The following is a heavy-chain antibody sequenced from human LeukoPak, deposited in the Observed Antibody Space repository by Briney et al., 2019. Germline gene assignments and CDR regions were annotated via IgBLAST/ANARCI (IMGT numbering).Heavy chain of an antibody. Sequence: SETLSLTCTVSGGSISSSSYYSGWIRQPPGKALEWIGSIYYSGSTYYNPSLKSRVTISVDTSKNQFSLKLSSVTAADTAVYYCARLRVVAAPDYWGQGNLVTVSS. CDR3: ARLRVVAAPDY. D-gene: IGHD2-15*01. CDR1: GGSISSSSYY. CDR2: IYYSGST. V-gene: IGHV4-39*01. J-gene: IGHJ4*02.